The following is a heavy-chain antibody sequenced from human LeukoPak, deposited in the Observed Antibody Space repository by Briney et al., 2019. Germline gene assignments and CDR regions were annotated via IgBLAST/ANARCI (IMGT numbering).Heavy chain of an antibody. CDR1: GGSISSYY. Sequence: PSETLSLTCTVSGGSISSYYWSWIWQPPGKGLEWIGYIYYSGSTNYNPSLKSRVTISVDTSKNQFSLKLSSVTAADTAVYYCARDTGSGSIHFDYWGQGTLVTVSS. CDR2: IYYSGST. J-gene: IGHJ4*02. CDR3: ARDTGSGSIHFDY. D-gene: IGHD6-19*01. V-gene: IGHV4-59*01.